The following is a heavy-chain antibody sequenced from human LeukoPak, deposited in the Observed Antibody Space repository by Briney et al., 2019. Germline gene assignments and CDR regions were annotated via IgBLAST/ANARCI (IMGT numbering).Heavy chain of an antibody. Sequence: GGSLRLSCAASGFTFSSYSMNWVRQAPGKGLEWVSSISSSSSYIYYADSVKGRFTISRDNAKNSLYLQMNSLRAEDTAVYYCARPDFSPVAGTGGAFDIWGQGTMVTVST. CDR2: ISSSSSYI. V-gene: IGHV3-21*01. CDR1: GFTFSSYS. J-gene: IGHJ3*02. CDR3: ARPDFSPVAGTGGAFDI. D-gene: IGHD6-19*01.